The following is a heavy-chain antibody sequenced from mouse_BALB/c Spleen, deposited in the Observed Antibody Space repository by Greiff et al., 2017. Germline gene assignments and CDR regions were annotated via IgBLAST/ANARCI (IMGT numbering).Heavy chain of an antibody. Sequence: EVQLQESGPGLVKPSQSLSLTCTVTGYSITSDYAWNWIRQFPGNKLEWMGYISYSGSTSYNPSLKSRISITRDTSKNQFFLQLNSVTTEDTATYYCARRDGYLLAYWGQGTLVTVSA. J-gene: IGHJ3*01. CDR1: GYSITSDYA. CDR3: ARRDGYLLAY. V-gene: IGHV3-2*02. CDR2: ISYSGST. D-gene: IGHD2-3*01.